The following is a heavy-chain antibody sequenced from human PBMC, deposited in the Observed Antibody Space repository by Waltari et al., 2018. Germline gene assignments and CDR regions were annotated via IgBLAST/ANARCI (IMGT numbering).Heavy chain of an antibody. V-gene: IGHV3-30*04. CDR2: ISYDGTQT. CDR1: GFTFSDYA. D-gene: IGHD4-4*01. J-gene: IGHJ4*02. Sequence: QLLESGGGVVQPGRSLRLSCAASGFTFSDYAMHWVRQAPGKGLEWVAIISYDGTQTFYADPVKGRFTITRDNYKNTVYLQMESLRGDDTASYYCARGYATDPLDYWGQGTLVTVSS. CDR3: ARGYATDPLDY.